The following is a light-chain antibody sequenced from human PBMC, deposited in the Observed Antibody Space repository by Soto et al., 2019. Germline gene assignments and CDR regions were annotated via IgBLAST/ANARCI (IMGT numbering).Light chain of an antibody. Sequence: EIVLTQSPATLSLSPGERATLSCRASQSVSSYLAWYQQKPGQAPRLLIYDASNRATGIPARFSGSGSGTDFTLTISILEPEDFAVYYCQQRSNLPPYTFGQGTKLEIK. CDR3: QQRSNLPPYT. CDR1: QSVSSY. V-gene: IGKV3-11*01. CDR2: DAS. J-gene: IGKJ2*01.